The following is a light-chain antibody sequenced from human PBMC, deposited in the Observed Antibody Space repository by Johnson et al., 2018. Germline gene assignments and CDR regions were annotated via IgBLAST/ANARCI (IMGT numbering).Light chain of an antibody. CDR1: SSNIGNNY. J-gene: IGLJ1*01. V-gene: IGLV1-51*02. CDR3: GTWYSSLSAGNV. CDR2: ENN. Sequence: QSVLTQPPSVSAAPGQKVTISCSGSSSNIGNNYVSWYQQLPGTAPKLLIYENNKRPSGIPDRFSGSKSGTSATLGITGLQTGDEADYYCGTWYSSLSAGNVFGTGTKFTVL.